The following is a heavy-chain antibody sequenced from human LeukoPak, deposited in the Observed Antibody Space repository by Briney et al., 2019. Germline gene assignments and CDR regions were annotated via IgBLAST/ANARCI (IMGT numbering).Heavy chain of an antibody. CDR1: GFTFNSIA. J-gene: IGHJ4*02. CDR3: AKDPYNSAYRSPVYFDY. Sequence: GGSLRLSCAASGFTFNSIAMTWVRQAPGKGLEWVATITGSGGYTYYADSVKGRFTISRDNSKNTLYLQMNSLSAEDTAVYYCAKDPYNSAYRSPVYFDYWGQGTLVTVSS. CDR2: ITGSGGYT. V-gene: IGHV3-23*01. D-gene: IGHD3-22*01.